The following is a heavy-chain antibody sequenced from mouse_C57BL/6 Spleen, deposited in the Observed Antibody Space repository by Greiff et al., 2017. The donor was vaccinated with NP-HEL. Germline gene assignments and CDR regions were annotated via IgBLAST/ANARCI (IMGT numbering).Heavy chain of an antibody. CDR1: GFNIKDDY. D-gene: IGHD3-2*02. J-gene: IGHJ4*01. Sequence: VQLQQSGAELVRPGASVKLSCTASGFNIKDDYMHWVKQRPEQGLEWIGWIDPENGDTEYASKFQGKATITADTSSNTAYLQLSSLTSEDTAVYYCTSSDSSGYGDYAMDYWGQGTSVTVSS. V-gene: IGHV14-4*01. CDR3: TSSDSSGYGDYAMDY. CDR2: IDPENGDT.